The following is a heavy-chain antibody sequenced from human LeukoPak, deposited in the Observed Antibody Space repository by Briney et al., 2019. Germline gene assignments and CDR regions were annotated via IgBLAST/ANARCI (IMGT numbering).Heavy chain of an antibody. CDR1: GYTFTSHG. CDR2: ISTYNGNT. V-gene: IGHV1-18*01. J-gene: IGHJ6*03. CDR3: ARRHYDFWSGYYRPYYYYYMDV. D-gene: IGHD3-3*01. Sequence: GASVKVSCKASGYTFTSHGISWVRQAPGQGLEWMGWISTYNGNTNYAQKLQGRVTMTTDTSTSTAYMELRSLRSDDTAVYYCARRHYDFWSGYYRPYYYYYMDVWGKGTTVTVSS.